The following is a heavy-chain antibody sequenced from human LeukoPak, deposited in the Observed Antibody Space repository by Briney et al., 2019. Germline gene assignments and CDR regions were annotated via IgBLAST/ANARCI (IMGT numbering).Heavy chain of an antibody. CDR1: GFTFSNYG. V-gene: IGHV3-33*01. D-gene: IGHD3-10*01. J-gene: IGHJ6*03. CDR2: IWYDGSKT. CDR3: ARDRYYGSENYYYYYYMDV. Sequence: GRSPRLSCAASGFTFSNYGMHWVRQAPGKGLEWVAVIWYDGSKTYYADSVKGRFTISRDNSKNTLYLRMSSLRAEDTAVYYCARDRYYGSENYYYYYYMDVWGKGTTVTVSS.